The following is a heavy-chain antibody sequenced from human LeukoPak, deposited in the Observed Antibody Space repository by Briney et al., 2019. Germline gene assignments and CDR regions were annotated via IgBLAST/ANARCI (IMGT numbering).Heavy chain of an antibody. V-gene: IGHV3-11*01. CDR3: AREPVYSGTIPRFGDY. CDR2: ITSSGSTI. CDR1: GFTFNDYY. D-gene: IGHD1-26*01. J-gene: IGHJ4*02. Sequence: GGSLRLSCAASGFTFNDYYMSWIRQAPGKGLEWISYITSSGSTIYYADSVKGRFTISRDNAKNSLYLQMSSLRAEDTAVYYCAREPVYSGTIPRFGDYWGQGTLVTVSS.